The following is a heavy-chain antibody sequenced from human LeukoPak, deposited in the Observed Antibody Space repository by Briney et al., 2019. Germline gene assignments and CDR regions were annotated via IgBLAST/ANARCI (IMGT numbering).Heavy chain of an antibody. V-gene: IGHV3-11*01. CDR1: GFNFGDHY. J-gene: IGHJ5*02. CDR2: MSGSGDTI. D-gene: IGHD3-10*01. CDR3: ARLRGRWFDP. Sequence: GGSLRLSCAASGFNFGDHYMSWVRQAPGKGLEWVSYMSGSGDTIYYADSVKGRFTISRDNAKNSLYLQMNSLRAEDTAVYYCARLRGRWFDPWGQGTLVTVSS.